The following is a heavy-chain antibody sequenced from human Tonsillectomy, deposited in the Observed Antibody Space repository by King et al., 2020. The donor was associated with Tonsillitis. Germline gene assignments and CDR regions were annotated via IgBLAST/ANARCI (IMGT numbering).Heavy chain of an antibody. CDR2: ISFDGRSK. CDR1: GFPFRSYG. J-gene: IGHJ4*02. Sequence: VQLVQSGGGVVQPGRSLRLSCAASGFPFRSYGMHWVRQAPGKGLEWAAVISFDGRSKYADSVKGRFAISRDNSNNTLYLQMNNLRAEDTAIYYCARERLYDSGWGIDYWGQGTLVTVSS. CDR3: ARERLYDSGWGIDY. V-gene: IGHV3-33*05. D-gene: IGHD6-19*01.